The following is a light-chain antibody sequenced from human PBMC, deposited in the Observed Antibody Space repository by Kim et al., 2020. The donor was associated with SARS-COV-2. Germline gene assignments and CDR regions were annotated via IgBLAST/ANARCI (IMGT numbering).Light chain of an antibody. Sequence: GQRVSISCSGSTSNIGSSTVNWYQQVPGAAPKLLIYVNSQRPSGVPDRFSGSKSGASASLAISDLQSGDEATYYCATWDDSLDGLVFGGGTQLTVL. CDR2: VNS. V-gene: IGLV1-44*01. CDR3: ATWDDSLDGLV. J-gene: IGLJ2*01. CDR1: TSNIGSST.